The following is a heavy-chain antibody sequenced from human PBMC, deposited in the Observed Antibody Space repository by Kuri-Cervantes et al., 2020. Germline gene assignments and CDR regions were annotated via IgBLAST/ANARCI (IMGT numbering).Heavy chain of an antibody. CDR3: ARDPGEWGIGWYHAGFDY. CDR2: INPNSGGT. D-gene: IGHD6-19*01. J-gene: IGHJ4*02. V-gene: IGHV1-2*04. CDR1: GYTFTGYY. Sequence: ASVKVSCKASGYTFTGYYMHWVRQAPGQGLEWMGWINPNSGGTNYAQKFQGWVTMTRDTSISTAYMELSMLRSDDTAVYYCARDPGEWGIGWYHAGFDYWGQGTLVTVSS.